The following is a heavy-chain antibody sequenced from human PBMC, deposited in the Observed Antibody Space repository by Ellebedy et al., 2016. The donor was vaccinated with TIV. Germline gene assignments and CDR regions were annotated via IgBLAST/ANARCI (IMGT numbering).Heavy chain of an antibody. CDR2: VNTANGDT. D-gene: IGHD3-22*01. CDR3: SRLIWGDSTGFYTEYFHH. V-gene: IGHV1-3*04. J-gene: IGHJ1*01. CDR1: GYTFTNYA. Sequence: ASVKVSCKPSGYTFTNYAIHWVRQAPGHSLEWMGWVNTANGDTRSSEKFKGRLTATIDTSTSTAYMELRSLRSDDTAVYYCSRLIWGDSTGFYTEYFHHWGRGTLVTVSA.